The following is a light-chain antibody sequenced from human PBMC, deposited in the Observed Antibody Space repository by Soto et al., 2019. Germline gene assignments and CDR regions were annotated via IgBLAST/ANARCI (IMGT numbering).Light chain of an antibody. J-gene: IGKJ2*01. Sequence: EIVLTQSPGTLSLSPGERATLSCRASQSVSSSYLAWYQQKPGQAPRLLIYGASSRATGIPDRFSGSGSGTDFTLNISRLEPEDFAVYYCQQYGSSPAFGQGTKLETK. CDR3: QQYGSSPA. CDR2: GAS. CDR1: QSVSSSY. V-gene: IGKV3-20*01.